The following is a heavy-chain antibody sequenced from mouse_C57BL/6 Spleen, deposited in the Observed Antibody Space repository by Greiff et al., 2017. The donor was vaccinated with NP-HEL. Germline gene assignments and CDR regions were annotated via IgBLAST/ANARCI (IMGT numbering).Heavy chain of an antibody. D-gene: IGHD4-1*02. CDR2: INPNDGTT. V-gene: IGHV1-39*01. Sequence: VQLQQSGPELVKPGASVKISCKASGYSFTDYNMNWVKQSNGKSLEWIGVINPNDGTTSYNQKFKGKATFTVDQYSSTAYMQLNSLTSEDSAVYSCARSKSTEWFAYWGQGTLVTVSA. J-gene: IGHJ3*01. CDR1: GYSFTDYN. CDR3: ARSKSTEWFAY.